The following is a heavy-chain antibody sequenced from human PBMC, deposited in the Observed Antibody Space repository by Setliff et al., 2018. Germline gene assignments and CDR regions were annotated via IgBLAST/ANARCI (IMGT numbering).Heavy chain of an antibody. Sequence: GGSLRLSCATSGFTLSDYSMDWVRQAPGKGLEWVGRTRNKVSGYITEYAASVKGRFTISRDDSKNSVFLQMNSLKTEDTAVYYCGRVSEYSNYPDYWAREPWSPSPQ. CDR2: TRNKVSGYIT. D-gene: IGHD6-13*01. CDR3: GRVSEYSNYPDY. CDR1: GFTLSDYS. V-gene: IGHV3-72*01. J-gene: IGHJ4*02.